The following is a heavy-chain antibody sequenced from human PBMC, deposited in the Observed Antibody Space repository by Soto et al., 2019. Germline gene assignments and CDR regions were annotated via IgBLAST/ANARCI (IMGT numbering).Heavy chain of an antibody. J-gene: IGHJ6*02. V-gene: IGHV3-33*01. CDR1: GFTFSSYG. CDR2: IWYGGSNK. CDR3: ARDRETYYGVAV. Sequence: GGSLRLSCAASGFTFSSYGMHWVRQAPGKGLEWVAVIWYGGSNKYYADSVKGRFTISRDNSKNTLYLQMNSLRAEDTALYYCARDRETYYGVAVWGQGTTVTVSS.